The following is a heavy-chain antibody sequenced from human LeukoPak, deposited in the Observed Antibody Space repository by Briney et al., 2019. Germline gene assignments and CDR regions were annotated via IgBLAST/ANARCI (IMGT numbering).Heavy chain of an antibody. D-gene: IGHD4-17*01. CDR3: ARDPYGDYADY. CDR2: INGGGGNT. Sequence: GGSLRLSCAASGFTFSSYAMTWVRQAPGKGLEWVSSINGGGGNTYYANSVKGRFTISRDNSKNTLYLQMNSLRAEDTAVYYCARDPYGDYADYWGQGTLVTVSS. J-gene: IGHJ4*02. CDR1: GFTFSSYA. V-gene: IGHV3-23*01.